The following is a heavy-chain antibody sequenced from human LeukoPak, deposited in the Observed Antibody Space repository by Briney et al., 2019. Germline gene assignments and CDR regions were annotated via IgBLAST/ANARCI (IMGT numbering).Heavy chain of an antibody. CDR3: ARDWRHYDFWSGYYQGGFDP. V-gene: IGHV1-2*02. CDR2: INPNSGGT. D-gene: IGHD3-3*01. J-gene: IGHJ5*02. CDR1: GYTFTGYY. Sequence: GASLKVSCKASGYTFTGYYMHWVRQAPGQGLEWMGWINPNSGGTNYAQKFQGRVTMTRDTSISTAYMELSRLRSDDTAVYYCARDWRHYDFWSGYYQGGFDPWGQGTLVTVSS.